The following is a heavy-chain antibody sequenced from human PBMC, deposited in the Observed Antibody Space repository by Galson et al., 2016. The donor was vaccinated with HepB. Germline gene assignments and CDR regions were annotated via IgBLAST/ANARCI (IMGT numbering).Heavy chain of an antibody. CDR3: ASSPARYEFPFDY. CDR2: TYYRSAWYN. V-gene: IGHV6-1*01. D-gene: IGHD5-12*01. Sequence: CAISGDSVSSNSAAWNWIRQSPSRGLEWLGRTYYRSAWYNDYAVTVKSRININQDTYKNPFSLQLNSVTPEDTAGYYCASSPARYEFPFDYWGQGTLVIVSS. J-gene: IGHJ4*02. CDR1: GDSVSSNSAA.